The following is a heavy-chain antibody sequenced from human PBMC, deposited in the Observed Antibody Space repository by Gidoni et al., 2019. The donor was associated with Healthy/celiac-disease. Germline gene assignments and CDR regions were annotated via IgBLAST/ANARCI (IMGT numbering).Heavy chain of an antibody. J-gene: IGHJ6*03. Sequence: SSVKFSCKASGGTFSSYALSRVRQAPGQGLEWMGGIIPIFGTANYAQKCQGRVTITADESTSTAYMELSSLRSEDTAVYYCARSGVVVVAATLDYYYYYMDVWGKGTTVTVSS. D-gene: IGHD2-15*01. V-gene: IGHV1-69*01. CDR2: IIPIFGTA. CDR1: GGTFSSYA. CDR3: ARSGVVVVAATLDYYYYYMDV.